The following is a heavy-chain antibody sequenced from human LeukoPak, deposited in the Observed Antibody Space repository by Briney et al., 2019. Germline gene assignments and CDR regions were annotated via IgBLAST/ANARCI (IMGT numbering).Heavy chain of an antibody. Sequence: GGSLRLSCAASGFTFSSYSMNWVRQAPGKGLEWVSSISSSSSYIYYADSVKGRFTISRDNAKNSLYLQMNSLRAEDTAVYYCAKDLGVLLWFGELLEPSSFDYWGQGTLVTVSS. CDR1: GFTFSSYS. CDR3: AKDLGVLLWFGELLEPSSFDY. D-gene: IGHD3-10*01. V-gene: IGHV3-21*04. J-gene: IGHJ4*02. CDR2: ISSSSSYI.